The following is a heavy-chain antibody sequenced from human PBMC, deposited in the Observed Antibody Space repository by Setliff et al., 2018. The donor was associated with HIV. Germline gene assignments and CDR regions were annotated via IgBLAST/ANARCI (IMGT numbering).Heavy chain of an antibody. V-gene: IGHV1-8*02. Sequence: ASVKVSCKASGYTFTSYDINWVRQAPGQGLECMGWMNPKSGNTGYVQKFQGRVTMTRNTSISTAYMELTSLRSEDTAMYYCARVVRPTVAKYYFDYWGQGTLVTVSS. CDR1: GYTFTSYD. CDR2: MNPKSGNT. J-gene: IGHJ4*02. D-gene: IGHD6-19*01. CDR3: ARVVRPTVAKYYFDY.